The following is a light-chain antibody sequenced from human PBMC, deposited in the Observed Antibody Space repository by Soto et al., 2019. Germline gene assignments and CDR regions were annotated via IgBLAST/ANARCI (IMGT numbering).Light chain of an antibody. Sequence: QSVLTPPPSVSRTPGQRVTISCTGSSSNIGAGYDVHWYQQFPGTTPKFLIYGNTNRPSGVPDRFSASKSGTSASLDITGLQAEDEAEYFCQSYDSSLTVVFGGGTKVTVL. CDR3: QSYDSSLTVV. CDR1: SSNIGAGYD. CDR2: GNT. J-gene: IGLJ2*01. V-gene: IGLV1-40*01.